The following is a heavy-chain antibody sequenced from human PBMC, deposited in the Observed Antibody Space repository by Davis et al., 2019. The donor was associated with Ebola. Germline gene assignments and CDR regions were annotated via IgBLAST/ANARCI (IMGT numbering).Heavy chain of an antibody. CDR2: ISYDGSNK. V-gene: IGHV3-30*18. D-gene: IGHD6-25*01. CDR3: AKDPAAGPHWG. Sequence: PGGSLRLSCAASGFTFSTYSMSWVRQAPGKGLEWVAVISYDGSNKYYADSVKGRFTISRDNSKNTLYLQMNSLRAEDTAVYYCAKDPAAGPHWGWGQGTLVTVSS. J-gene: IGHJ4*02. CDR1: GFTFSTYS.